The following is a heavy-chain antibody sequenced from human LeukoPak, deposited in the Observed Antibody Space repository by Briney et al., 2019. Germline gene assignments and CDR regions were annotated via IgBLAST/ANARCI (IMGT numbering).Heavy chain of an antibody. J-gene: IGHJ4*02. CDR1: GFTVSSNY. D-gene: IGHD6-19*01. Sequence: GGSLRLSCAASGFTVSSNYMSWVRQAPGKGLEWVSVIYSGGSTYYADSVKGRFTISRDNSKNTLYLQMNSLRAEDTAVYYCARAPSGWNFDCWGQGALVTVST. CDR3: ARAPSGWNFDC. CDR2: IYSGGST. V-gene: IGHV3-66*01.